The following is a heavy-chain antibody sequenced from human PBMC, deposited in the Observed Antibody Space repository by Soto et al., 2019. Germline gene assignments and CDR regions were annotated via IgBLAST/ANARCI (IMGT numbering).Heavy chain of an antibody. CDR1: GYTFTSYG. CDR3: GRDRGSSGRPYYYNGMDV. J-gene: IGHJ6*02. Sequence: QVQLVQSGAEVKKPGASVQVSCKASGYTFTSYGISWVRQAPGQGLEWMGWISAYNGNTNYAQKFQGRVTMTTDTSTSTAYRDRRSLRSDATAVYYCGRDRGSSGRPYYYNGMDVWGQGPTVTVS. D-gene: IGHD3-22*01. CDR2: ISAYNGNT. V-gene: IGHV1-18*01.